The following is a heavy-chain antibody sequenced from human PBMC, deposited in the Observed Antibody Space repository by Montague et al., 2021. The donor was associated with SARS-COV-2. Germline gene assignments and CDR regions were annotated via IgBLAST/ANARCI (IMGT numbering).Heavy chain of an antibody. CDR2: IHYSGST. V-gene: IGHV4-39*01. D-gene: IGHD2-2*01. CDR3: AAQSSGGYCSSSSCYVWFDP. CDR1: GGSISSSSYY. Sequence: SETLSLTCTVSGGSISSSSYYWGWIRQPPGKGLEWIGSIHYSGSTXYNPSLKGRVTISVDTSKKHFSLKLSSVTAADTAVYFCAAQSSGGYCSSSSCYVWFDPWGQGTLVTVSS. J-gene: IGHJ5*02.